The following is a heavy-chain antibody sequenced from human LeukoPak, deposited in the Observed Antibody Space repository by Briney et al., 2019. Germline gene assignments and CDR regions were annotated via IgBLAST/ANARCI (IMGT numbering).Heavy chain of an antibody. J-gene: IGHJ4*02. CDR3: ARSSSGWYSFDY. V-gene: IGHV3-23*01. D-gene: IGHD6-19*01. CDR1: GFTFTSYA. CDR2: VSRSGSST. Sequence: PGGSLRLSCAASGFTFTSYAMSWVRQAPGKGLEWVSGVSRSGSSTKYADNVKGRFIISGDNPKNTLYLQMNSLRAEDTAVYYCARSSSGWYSFDYWGQGTLATVSS.